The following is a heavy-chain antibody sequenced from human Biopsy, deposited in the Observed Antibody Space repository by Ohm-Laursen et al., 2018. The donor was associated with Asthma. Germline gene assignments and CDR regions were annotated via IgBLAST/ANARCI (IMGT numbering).Heavy chain of an antibody. CDR1: GFTFSSYG. V-gene: IGHV3-33*01. CDR2: VGSDESYT. Sequence: SLRLSCAASGFTFSSYGMHWVRQAPGKGLEWVATVGSDESYTDHADSVKGRFTISRDNSKNTLHLQMNSLSPEDTAVYYCARDFSRAIMIGGGREHYFDFWGQGTLVTVSS. J-gene: IGHJ4*02. D-gene: IGHD3-16*01. CDR3: ARDFSRAIMIGGGREHYFDF.